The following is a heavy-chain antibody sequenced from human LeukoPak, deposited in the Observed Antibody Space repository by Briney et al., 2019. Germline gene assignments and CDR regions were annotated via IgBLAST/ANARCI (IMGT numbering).Heavy chain of an antibody. CDR2: ISGSGGST. CDR3: AKLSGYYYAFDY. CDR1: GFTFSSYA. V-gene: IGHV3-23*01. Sequence: PGGSLRLSCAASGFTFSSYAMSWVRQAPGKGLEWVSAISGSGGSTYYADSVKGRFTISRDNSKNTLYLQMSSLRAEDTAVYYCAKLSGYYYAFDYWGQGTLVTVST. D-gene: IGHD3-22*01. J-gene: IGHJ4*02.